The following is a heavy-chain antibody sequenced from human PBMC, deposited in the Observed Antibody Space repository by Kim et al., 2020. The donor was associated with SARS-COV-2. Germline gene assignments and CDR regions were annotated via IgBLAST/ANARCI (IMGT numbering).Heavy chain of an antibody. CDR3: ASKGLRFLDLDY. D-gene: IGHD3-16*01. J-gene: IGHJ4*02. Sequence: SVKVFCKASGGTFSSYAISWVRQAPGQGLEWMGGIIPIFGTANDAQKFQGRVTITADESTSTAYMELSSLRSEDTAVYYCASKGLRFLDLDYWGQGTLV. CDR1: GGTFSSYA. V-gene: IGHV1-69*13. CDR2: IIPIFGTA.